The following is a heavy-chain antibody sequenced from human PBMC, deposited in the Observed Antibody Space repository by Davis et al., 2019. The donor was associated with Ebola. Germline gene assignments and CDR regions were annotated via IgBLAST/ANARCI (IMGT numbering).Heavy chain of an antibody. Sequence: GESLKISCSASGFTFGDYAMHWVRQAPGKGLEWVSLISWDGRSTAYAGSVRGRFSISRDNSKKFLYLQMNSLRAEDTALYYCAAYDSTFRNYWGQGTLVTVSS. CDR1: GFTFGDYA. D-gene: IGHD3-22*01. CDR2: ISWDGRST. J-gene: IGHJ4*02. V-gene: IGHV3-43D*03. CDR3: AAYDSTFRNY.